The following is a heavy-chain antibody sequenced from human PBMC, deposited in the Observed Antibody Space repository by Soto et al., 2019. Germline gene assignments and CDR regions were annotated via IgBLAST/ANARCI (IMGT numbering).Heavy chain of an antibody. V-gene: IGHV4-31*02. Sequence: WTWIRQHPGQGLEWIGFLSYSGSTYYSSSLKGRVAISADTSKNQFSLKLNSVTAADTAVYYCTRGDYWGQGTLVTVSS. J-gene: IGHJ4*02. CDR2: LSYSGST. CDR3: TRGDY.